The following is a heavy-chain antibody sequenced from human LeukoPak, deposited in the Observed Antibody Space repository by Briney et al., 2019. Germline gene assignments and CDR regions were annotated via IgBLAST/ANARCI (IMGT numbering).Heavy chain of an antibody. CDR3: ARSPSVVTFDY. D-gene: IGHD3-22*01. Sequence: SETLSLTCTVSGDSINSYYWSWIRQPPGKGLEWIGYVYFTGSTKYNPSLKNRVTMSVDTSKKQFSLKLTSVTAADTAVYYCARSPSVVTFDYWGQGTRVTVSS. J-gene: IGHJ4*02. V-gene: IGHV4-59*08. CDR1: GDSINSYY. CDR2: VYFTGST.